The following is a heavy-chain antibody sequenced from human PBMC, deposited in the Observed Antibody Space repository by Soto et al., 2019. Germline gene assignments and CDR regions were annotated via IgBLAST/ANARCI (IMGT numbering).Heavy chain of an antibody. D-gene: IGHD6-13*01. CDR1: GGSISSYY. CDR2: IYYSGST. CDR3: AREVRQQLDPYYYYYYMDV. Sequence: SETLSLTCTVSGGSISSYYWSWIRQPPGKGLEWIGYIYYSGSTNYNPSLKSRFTISRDNAKNSLYLQMNSLRAEDTAVYYCAREVRQQLDPYYYYYYMDVWGKGTTVTVSS. V-gene: IGHV4-59*12. J-gene: IGHJ6*03.